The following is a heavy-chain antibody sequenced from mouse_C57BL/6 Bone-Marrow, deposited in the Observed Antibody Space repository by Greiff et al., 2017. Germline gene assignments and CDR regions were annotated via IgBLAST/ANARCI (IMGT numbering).Heavy chain of an antibody. Sequence: DVLLVESGGDLVKPGGSLKLSCAASGFTFSSYGMSWVSQTPDKRLEWVATISSGGSYTYYPDSVKGRFTISRDNAKNTLYLQMSSLKSEDTAMYYCAIWGLLYYFDYWGQGTTLTVSS. J-gene: IGHJ2*01. V-gene: IGHV5-6*01. CDR2: ISSGGSYT. D-gene: IGHD2-3*01. CDR3: AIWGLLYYFDY. CDR1: GFTFSSYG.